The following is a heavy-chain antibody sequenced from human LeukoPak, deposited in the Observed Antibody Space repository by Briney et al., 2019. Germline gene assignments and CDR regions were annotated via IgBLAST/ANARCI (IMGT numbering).Heavy chain of an antibody. CDR3: ARDGSGYDYFGWFDP. V-gene: IGHV4-4*07. CDR1: GGSFSTYY. Sequence: SETLSLTCTVSGGSFSTYYWSWIRQPAGKGLEWIGRIYTSGSTNYNPSLKSRVTMSVDTSKNQFSLKLSSVTAADTAVYYCARDGSGYDYFGWFDPWGQGTLVTVSS. CDR2: IYTSGST. D-gene: IGHD5-12*01. J-gene: IGHJ5*02.